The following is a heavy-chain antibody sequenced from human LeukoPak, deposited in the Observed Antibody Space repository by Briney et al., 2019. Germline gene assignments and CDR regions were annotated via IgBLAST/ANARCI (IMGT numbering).Heavy chain of an antibody. J-gene: IGHJ4*02. CDR1: GFTFSSCS. V-gene: IGHV3-48*02. CDR3: ARDPHIAAAGTIFDY. D-gene: IGHD6-13*01. Sequence: GGSLRLSCAASGFTFSSCSMNWVRQAPGKGLEWVSYISSSSTTRYYADSVKGRFTTSRDNAKNSLYLQMNSLRDEDSAVYYCARDPHIAAAGTIFDYWGQGTLVTVSS. CDR2: ISSSSTTR.